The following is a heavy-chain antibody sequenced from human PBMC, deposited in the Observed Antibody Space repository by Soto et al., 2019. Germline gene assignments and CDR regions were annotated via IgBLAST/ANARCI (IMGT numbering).Heavy chain of an antibody. CDR2: IYYSGTT. CDR3: ARGSGWADFDY. CDR1: GGSISGSSYY. D-gene: IGHD1-26*01. Sequence: QVQLQESGPGLVKPSQTLSLTCSVSGGSISGSSYYWSWIRQHPGEGLEWIGYIYYSGTTYYNPSLKSRVTLSVDTSQNQFSLKLSSVTAADTAVYLCARGSGWADFDYWGQGTLVTVSS. V-gene: IGHV4-31*03. J-gene: IGHJ4*02.